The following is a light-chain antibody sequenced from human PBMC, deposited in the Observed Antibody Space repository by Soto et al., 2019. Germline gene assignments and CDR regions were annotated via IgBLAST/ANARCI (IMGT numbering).Light chain of an antibody. V-gene: IGKV3-20*01. Sequence: EIVLTQSPGTLALSLGDGATLSCRASQTVNRNYLAWYHQKPGQPPRLLIDVVSNRSAVVPDRFSGGGSGTEFTLAIVSLQPDDVVTYYYQPYNDSPRTFGQGTRVEVK. CDR3: QPYNDSPRT. CDR1: QTVNRNY. CDR2: VVS. J-gene: IGKJ1*01.